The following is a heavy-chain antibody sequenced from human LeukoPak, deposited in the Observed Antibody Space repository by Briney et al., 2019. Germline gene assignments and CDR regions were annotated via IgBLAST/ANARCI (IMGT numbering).Heavy chain of an antibody. CDR1: GYTFTRYG. D-gene: IGHD5-24*01. CDR2: ISGYNGNT. CDR3: ARENPQEMAEDY. V-gene: IGHV1-18*01. J-gene: IGHJ4*02. Sequence: ASVKVSCKASGYTFTRYGISWVRQAPGQGLEWMGWISGYNGNTNYAQKLQGRVTMTTDTSTSTAYMELRSLRSDDTAVYYCARENPQEMAEDYWGQGTLVTVSS.